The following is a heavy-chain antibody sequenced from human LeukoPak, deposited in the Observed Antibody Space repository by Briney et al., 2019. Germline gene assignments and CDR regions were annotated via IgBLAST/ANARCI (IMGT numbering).Heavy chain of an antibody. D-gene: IGHD6-19*01. CDR1: GFTFSSYA. Sequence: PGGSLRLSCAASGFTFSSYAMSWVRQAPGKGLEWVSAISGSGGSTYYADSVKGRFTISRDNSKNTLYLQMNSLRAEDTAVYYCAKESHLAVAGYRGDLDYWGQGTLVTVSS. CDR3: AKESHLAVAGYRGDLDY. J-gene: IGHJ4*02. CDR2: ISGSGGST. V-gene: IGHV3-23*01.